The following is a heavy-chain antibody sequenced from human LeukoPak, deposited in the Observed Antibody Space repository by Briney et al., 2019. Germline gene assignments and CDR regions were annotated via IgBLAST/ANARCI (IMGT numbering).Heavy chain of an antibody. J-gene: IGHJ5*02. CDR1: GYTFTGHY. D-gene: IGHD1-1*01. Sequence: PGASVRVSCKASGYTFTGHYMHWVRQAPGQGLEWVGRINPNSGGTNYAQKFQGRVTMTRATSISTGYMDLSRLRSDDTAVYYCAGGGAVLGTKYNWFDPWGQGTLVTVSS. CDR2: INPNSGGT. CDR3: AGGGAVLGTKYNWFDP. V-gene: IGHV1-2*06.